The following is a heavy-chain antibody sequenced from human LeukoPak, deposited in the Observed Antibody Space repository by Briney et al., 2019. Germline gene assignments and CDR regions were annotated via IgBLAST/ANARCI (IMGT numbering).Heavy chain of an antibody. J-gene: IGHJ4*02. CDR3: ARGRLVATFDY. V-gene: IGHV4-59*01. CDR1: GGSISSYY. CDR2: IYYSGST. D-gene: IGHD5-12*01. Sequence: PSETLSLTCTVSGGSISSYYWSWIRQPPGKGLEWIGYIYYSGSTYYNPSLKSRVTISVDTSKNQFSLKLSSVTAADTAVYYCARGRLVATFDYWGQGTLVTVSS.